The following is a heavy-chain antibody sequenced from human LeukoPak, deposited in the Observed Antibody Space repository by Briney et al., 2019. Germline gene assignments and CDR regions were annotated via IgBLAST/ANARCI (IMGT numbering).Heavy chain of an antibody. Sequence: PSETLSLTCTVSGGSISSYYRSWIRQPAGKGLEWIGRIYTSGSTNYNPSLKSRVTMSVDTSKNQFSLKLSSVTAADTAVYYCARGRAAPGYLTRNPTFDYWGQGTLVTVSS. D-gene: IGHD2-2*03. J-gene: IGHJ4*02. CDR2: IYTSGST. CDR3: ARGRAAPGYLTRNPTFDY. V-gene: IGHV4-4*07. CDR1: GGSISSYY.